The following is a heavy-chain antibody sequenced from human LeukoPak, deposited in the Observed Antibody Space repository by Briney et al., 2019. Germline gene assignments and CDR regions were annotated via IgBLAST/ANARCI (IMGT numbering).Heavy chain of an antibody. CDR2: IRHDESNK. Sequence: GGSLRLCCAASGFTLSNYGMHWVRQAPGKGLEWVAGIRHDESNKYFTDSVKGRFTISRDSSKNTLYLQMNSLRPEDTAVYYCARLGYGGSGWYFDYWGQGTLVTVSS. CDR3: ARLGYGGSGWYFDY. D-gene: IGHD6-19*01. J-gene: IGHJ4*02. CDR1: GFTLSNYG. V-gene: IGHV3-33*01.